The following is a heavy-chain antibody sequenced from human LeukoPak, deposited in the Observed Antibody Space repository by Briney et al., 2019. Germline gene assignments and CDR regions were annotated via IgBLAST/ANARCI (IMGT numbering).Heavy chain of an antibody. J-gene: IGHJ6*03. D-gene: IGHD2-2*01. CDR1: GGSLTGYY. V-gene: IGHV4-34*01. Sequence: SETLSLTCAVYGGSLTGYYLTWIRQPPGKGLEWIGDINHSGSTNLNPSFESRGTISVDTSKNQLSLRMNSVTAADTAVYFCARVVVVEPSALSKRNYYSNMDVWGKGTTIIVSS. CDR3: ARVVVVEPSALSKRNYYSNMDV. CDR2: INHSGST.